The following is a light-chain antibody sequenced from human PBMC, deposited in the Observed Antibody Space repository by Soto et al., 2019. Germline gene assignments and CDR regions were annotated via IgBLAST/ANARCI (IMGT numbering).Light chain of an antibody. CDR3: QQSYITLFT. CDR2: AAS. Sequence: DIQMTQSPSSLSASVGDRVTITCRASQSISSYLNWYQQKPGKAPKLLIYAASSLQSGVPSRFSGGGSGTDFTLTISSLQPEDFATYYCQQSYITLFTFGPGTKVDIK. CDR1: QSISSY. J-gene: IGKJ3*01. V-gene: IGKV1-39*01.